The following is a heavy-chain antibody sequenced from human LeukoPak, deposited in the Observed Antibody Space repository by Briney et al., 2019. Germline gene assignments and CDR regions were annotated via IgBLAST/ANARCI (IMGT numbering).Heavy chain of an antibody. CDR3: GKTTAGYSSGQKPAWPVDY. CDR1: GFTFGSFA. Sequence: GSLRLSCEASGFTFGSFAMYWVRQAPGKGLSWIAGIFGSGGSPHYADSVKGRFTISRDNSKNTVYLQINSLRAEDTAVYYCGKTTAGYSSGQKPAWPVDYWGQGTLVTVSS. D-gene: IGHD5-18*01. J-gene: IGHJ4*02. V-gene: IGHV3-23*01. CDR2: IFGSGGSP.